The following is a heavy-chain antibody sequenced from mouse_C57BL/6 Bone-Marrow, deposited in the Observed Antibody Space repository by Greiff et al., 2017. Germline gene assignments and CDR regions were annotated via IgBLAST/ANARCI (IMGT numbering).Heavy chain of an antibody. Sequence: VQLQQSGPVLVKPGASVKMSCKASGYTFTDYYMNWVKQSHGKSLGWIGVINPYNGGTSYNQKFKGKATLTVNKSSSTAYMELNSLTSEDSAVYYCAANWDWYFDVWGTGTTVTVSS. CDR2: INPYNGGT. D-gene: IGHD4-1*01. J-gene: IGHJ1*03. CDR1: GYTFTDYY. V-gene: IGHV1-19*01. CDR3: AANWDWYFDV.